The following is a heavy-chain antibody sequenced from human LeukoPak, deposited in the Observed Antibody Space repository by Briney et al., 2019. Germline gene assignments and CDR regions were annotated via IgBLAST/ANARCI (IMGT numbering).Heavy chain of an antibody. CDR1: GGSISSGGYS. J-gene: IGHJ4*02. D-gene: IGHD2-15*01. CDR3: ARGPPVGTGYYFDY. CDR2: IYHSGST. Sequence: SQTLSLTCAVSGGSISSGGYSWSWIRQPPGKGLEWIGYIYHSGSTYYNPSLKSRVTISVDTSKNQFSLKLSSVTAADTAVYYCARGPPVGTGYYFDYWGQGTLVTVSS. V-gene: IGHV4-30-2*01.